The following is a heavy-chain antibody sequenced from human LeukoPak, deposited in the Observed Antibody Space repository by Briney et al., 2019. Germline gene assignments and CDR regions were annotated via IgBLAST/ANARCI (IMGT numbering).Heavy chain of an antibody. V-gene: IGHV4-34*01. Sequence: SETLSLTCAVYGGSFSGYYWSWIRQPPGKGLEWIGEINHSGSTNYNPSLRSRVTISVDTSKNQFSLKLSSVTAADTAVYYCARVHGYSGYVRNYYYYGMDVWGQGTTVTVSS. J-gene: IGHJ6*02. CDR3: ARVHGYSGYVRNYYYYGMDV. D-gene: IGHD5-12*01. CDR1: GGSFSGYY. CDR2: INHSGST.